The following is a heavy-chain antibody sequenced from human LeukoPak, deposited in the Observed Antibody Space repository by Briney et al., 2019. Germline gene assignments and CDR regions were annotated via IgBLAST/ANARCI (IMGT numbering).Heavy chain of an antibody. V-gene: IGHV3-74*01. Sequence: GGSVTLSCAASGFTFSSYWMHWVRQAPGKGLVWVSRINRDGSSTSYADSVKGRFTISRDNAKNTLYLQMNSLRAEDTAVYYCARGPLTRLYYYYGMDVWGKGDTVTVSS. CDR1: GFTFSSYW. CDR2: INRDGSST. CDR3: ARGPLTRLYYYYGMDV. J-gene: IGHJ6*04. D-gene: IGHD1-1*01.